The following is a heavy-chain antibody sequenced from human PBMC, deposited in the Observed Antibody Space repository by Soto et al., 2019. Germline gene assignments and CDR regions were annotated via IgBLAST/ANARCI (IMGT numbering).Heavy chain of an antibody. CDR2: ISAYNGNT. CDR1: GYTFTSYG. J-gene: IGHJ6*02. V-gene: IGHV1-18*01. D-gene: IGHD1-26*01. CDR3: ASHKGVVGATGGSQYYYYGMDV. Sequence: QVQLVQSGAEVKKPGASVKVSCKASGYTFTSYGISWVRQAPGQGLEWMGWISAYNGNTNYAQKHQGRGTMTTDTPTSTAYMELRSLRSDDTAVYYCASHKGVVGATGGSQYYYYGMDVWGQGTTVTVSS.